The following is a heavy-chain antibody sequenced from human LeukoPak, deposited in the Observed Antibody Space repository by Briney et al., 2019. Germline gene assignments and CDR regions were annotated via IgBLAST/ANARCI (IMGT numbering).Heavy chain of an antibody. D-gene: IGHD2-2*01. J-gene: IGHJ3*02. CDR1: GGSISSYY. V-gene: IGHV4-59*01. CDR3: ARTPGGSSIQDAFDI. CDR2: IYYNGST. Sequence: ASETLSLTCTVSGGSISSYYWSWIRQPPGKGLEWIGYIYYNGSTNYNPSLKSRVTISVDTSKNQFSLKLSSVTAADTAVYYCARTPGGSSIQDAFDIWGQGTMVTVSS.